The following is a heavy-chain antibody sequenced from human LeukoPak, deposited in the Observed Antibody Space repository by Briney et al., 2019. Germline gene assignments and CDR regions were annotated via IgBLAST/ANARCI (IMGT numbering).Heavy chain of an antibody. CDR3: AGGAGYSYPYYFDY. D-gene: IGHD5-24*01. J-gene: IGHJ4*02. Sequence: GGSLRLSCAASGFTVSSNYMNWVRQAPGKGLEWVSVIYGGGNIYYADSVKGRFTISRDNSKNTLYLQMNSLRAEDTAVYYCAGGAGYSYPYYFDYWGQGTLVTVSS. CDR1: GFTVSSNY. V-gene: IGHV3-53*01. CDR2: IYGGGNI.